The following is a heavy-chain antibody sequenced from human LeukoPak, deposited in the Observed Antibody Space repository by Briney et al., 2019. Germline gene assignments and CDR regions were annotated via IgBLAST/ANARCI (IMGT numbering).Heavy chain of an antibody. CDR3: ARVFSRSGSYYPYPYYYYYYMDV. J-gene: IGHJ6*03. Sequence: SETLSLTCAVYGGSFSGYYWSWIRQPPGKGLEWIGEINHSGSTNYNPSLKSRVTISVDTSKNQFSLKLSSVTAADTAVYYCARVFSRSGSYYPYPYYYYYYMDVWGKGTTVTVSS. V-gene: IGHV4-34*01. D-gene: IGHD1-26*01. CDR2: INHSGST. CDR1: GGSFSGYY.